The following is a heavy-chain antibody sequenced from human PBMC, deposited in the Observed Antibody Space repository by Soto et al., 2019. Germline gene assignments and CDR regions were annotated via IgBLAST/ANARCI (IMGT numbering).Heavy chain of an antibody. D-gene: IGHD3-9*01. Sequence: PSETLSLTCTVSGGSISSYYWSWIRQPPGKGLEWIGYIYYSGSTNYNPSLKSRVTISVDTSKNQFSLKLSSVTAADTAVYYCARDLIYDILTGYRWFDPWGQGTPVTVSS. CDR2: IYYSGST. CDR1: GGSISSYY. V-gene: IGHV4-59*01. CDR3: ARDLIYDILTGYRWFDP. J-gene: IGHJ5*02.